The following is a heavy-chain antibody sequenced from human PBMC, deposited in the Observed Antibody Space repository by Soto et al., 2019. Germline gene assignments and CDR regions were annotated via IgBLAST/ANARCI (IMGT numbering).Heavy chain of an antibody. J-gene: IGHJ3*01. Sequence: QVQLVQSGADVKKPGSSVKVSCKTSGGSFASSAISWVRQAPAQGLEWMGEIIPVFDKANYAQNFQDRLTITADESTGTVFMQLSSLRSDDMAVYFCARLRRDWGEAFDLWGQGTFVTVSS. CDR1: GGSFASSA. V-gene: IGHV1-69*01. CDR2: IIPVFDKA. CDR3: ARLRRDWGEAFDL. D-gene: IGHD3-16*01.